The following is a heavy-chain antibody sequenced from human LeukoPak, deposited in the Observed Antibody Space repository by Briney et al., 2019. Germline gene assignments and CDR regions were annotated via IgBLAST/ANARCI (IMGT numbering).Heavy chain of an antibody. V-gene: IGHV4-59*01. J-gene: IGHJ2*01. Sequence: SETLSHTCIVSGGSIFTYYWSWIRRPPGKGLEWVGSIHYSGRSNTNPSLTGRPTISVDTSKNQFSLKLMSVTASDTAVYYCARDQTTVTTAAWYFDLWGRGTLVTVSS. CDR3: ARDQTTVTTAAWYFDL. CDR2: IHYSGRS. CDR1: GGSIFTYY. D-gene: IGHD4-17*01.